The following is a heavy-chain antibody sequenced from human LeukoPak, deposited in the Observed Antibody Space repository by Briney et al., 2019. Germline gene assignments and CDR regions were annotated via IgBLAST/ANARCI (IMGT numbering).Heavy chain of an antibody. V-gene: IGHV3-21*01. CDR2: ISSSSSYI. Sequence: GGSLRLSCAASGFTFSSYSMIWVRQAPGKGLEWVSSISSSSSYIYYADSVKGRFTISRDNAKNSLYLQMNSLRAEDTAVYYCASADYDSSGYGAFDIWGQGTMVTVSS. CDR1: GFTFSSYS. J-gene: IGHJ3*02. CDR3: ASADYDSSGYGAFDI. D-gene: IGHD3-22*01.